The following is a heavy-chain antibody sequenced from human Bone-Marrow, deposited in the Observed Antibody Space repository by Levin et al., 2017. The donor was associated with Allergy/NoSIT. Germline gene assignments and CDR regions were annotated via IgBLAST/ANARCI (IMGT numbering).Heavy chain of an antibody. D-gene: IGHD2-2*01. CDR2: INHSGST. CDR3: ARVSSSTSRYLSNGMDG. V-gene: IGHV4-34*01. J-gene: IGHJ6*02. Sequence: SQTLSLTCAVYGGSFSGYYWSWIRQPPGKGLEWIGEINHSGSTNYNPSLKSRVTISVDTSKNQFSLKLSSVTAADTAVYYCARVSSSTSRYLSNGMDGWGQGTTVTVSS. CDR1: GGSFSGYY.